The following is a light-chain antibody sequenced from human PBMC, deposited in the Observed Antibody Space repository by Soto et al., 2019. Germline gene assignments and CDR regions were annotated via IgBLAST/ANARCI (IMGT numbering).Light chain of an antibody. Sequence: QSALTQPASVSGSPGQSITISCTGTGSDIGAYNSVSWYQQHPGKAPKLIVFQVSFRPSAVSDRFSGSKSDNTASLTISGLQSEDEADYYCISYTSDDVRYVFGTGTKVTVL. J-gene: IGLJ1*01. CDR1: GSDIGAYNS. V-gene: IGLV2-14*01. CDR3: ISYTSDDVRYV. CDR2: QVS.